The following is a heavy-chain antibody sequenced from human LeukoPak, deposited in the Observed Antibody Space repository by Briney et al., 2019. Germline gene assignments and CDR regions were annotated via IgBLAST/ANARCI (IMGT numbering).Heavy chain of an antibody. CDR2: ISGSGGSA. J-gene: IGHJ4*02. D-gene: IGHD6-6*01. Sequence: GGSLRLSCAASGFTFSSYGMHWVRQAPGKGLEWVSAISGSGGSAYYADSVKGRFTISRDNSKNTLYLQMNSLRAEDTAVYYCAKKYSSSSPTFDYWGQGTLVTVSS. V-gene: IGHV3-23*01. CDR1: GFTFSSYG. CDR3: AKKYSSSSPTFDY.